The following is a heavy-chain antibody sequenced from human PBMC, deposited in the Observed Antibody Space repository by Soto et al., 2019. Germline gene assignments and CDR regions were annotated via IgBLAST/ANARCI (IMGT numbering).Heavy chain of an antibody. Sequence: EVQLVESGGGLVQPGGSLRLSCAASGFTFSNCGMNWVRQTPGKGLEWVSYISDSGATKHYADSVKGRFTISRDNGKDSLYLQMNRLRDEDPAVYFCARCSRNSCYSYGVDVWGQGATVTVSS. CDR2: ISDSGATK. J-gene: IGHJ6*02. V-gene: IGHV3-48*02. D-gene: IGHD2-15*01. CDR1: GFTFSNCG. CDR3: ARCSRNSCYSYGVDV.